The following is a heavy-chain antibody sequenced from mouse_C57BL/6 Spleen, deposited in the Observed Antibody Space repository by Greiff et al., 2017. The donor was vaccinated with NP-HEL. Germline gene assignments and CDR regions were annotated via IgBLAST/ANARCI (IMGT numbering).Heavy chain of an antibody. V-gene: IGHV5-9-1*02. J-gene: IGHJ3*01. Sequence: EVQVVESGEGLVKPGGSLKLSCAASGFTFSSYAMSWVRQTPEKRLEWVAYISSGGDYIYYADTVKGRFTISRDNARNTRYLQMSSLKSEDTALYYCTRDHYDVSSCSFAYRGQGTLVTVSA. CDR1: GFTFSSYA. D-gene: IGHD1-1*01. CDR3: TRDHYDVSSCSFAY. CDR2: ISSGGDYI.